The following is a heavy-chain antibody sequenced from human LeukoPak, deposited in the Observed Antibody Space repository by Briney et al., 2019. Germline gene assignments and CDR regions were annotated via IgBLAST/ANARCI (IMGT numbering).Heavy chain of an antibody. J-gene: IGHJ6*02. Sequence: SVKVSCKASGGTFSSYAISWVRQAPGQGLEWMGGIIPIFGIANYAQKFQGRVTITADESTSTAYMELSSLRSEDTAVYYCARDQSTGPLSYGMDVWGQGTTVTVSS. CDR3: ARDQSTGPLSYGMDV. V-gene: IGHV1-69*13. D-gene: IGHD1-14*01. CDR2: IIPIFGIA. CDR1: GGTFSSYA.